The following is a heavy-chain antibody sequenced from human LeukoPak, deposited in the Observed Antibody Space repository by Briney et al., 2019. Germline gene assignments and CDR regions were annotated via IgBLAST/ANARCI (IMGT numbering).Heavy chain of an antibody. Sequence: TGGSLRLSCAASRFTFSSYAISWVRQAPGKGLEWVSGISNSGGSRNYADSVKGRFTISRDNSKNTLYLQMNSLRAEDTAVYYCASYRYGSSFAFDIWGQGTMVTVSS. CDR2: ISNSGGSR. CDR1: RFTFSSYA. D-gene: IGHD6-6*01. CDR3: ASYRYGSSFAFDI. J-gene: IGHJ3*02. V-gene: IGHV3-23*01.